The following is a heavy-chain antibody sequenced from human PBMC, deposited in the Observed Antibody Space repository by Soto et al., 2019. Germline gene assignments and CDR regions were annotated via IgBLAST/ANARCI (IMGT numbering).Heavy chain of an antibody. J-gene: IGHJ3*02. CDR2: INPSGGST. Sequence: QVQLVQSGAEVKKPGASVKVSCKASGYTFTSYYMHWVRQAPGQGLEWMGIINPSGGSTSYAQKFQGRVPMTRDTYTSTGYMERSSLRAEETAVYYCARDLKYYDFWSGYYGGDACDIWGQGTMVTVSS. D-gene: IGHD3-3*01. V-gene: IGHV1-46*01. CDR1: GYTFTSYY. CDR3: ARDLKYYDFWSGYYGGDACDI.